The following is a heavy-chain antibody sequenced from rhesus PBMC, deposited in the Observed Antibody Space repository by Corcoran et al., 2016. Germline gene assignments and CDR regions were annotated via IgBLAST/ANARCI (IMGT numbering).Heavy chain of an antibody. CDR3: ATHLYSNYFDY. V-gene: IGHV1-111*02. CDR1: GYTYTGHY. J-gene: IGHJ4*01. Sequence: EVQLVQSGAEVKKPGASVKISCKASGYTYTGHYLHWGRQSPGKGFGWKGRVDPEDGKAIHAQKFQDRVTITADTSTDTAYMELSSLRSEDTAVYYCATHLYSNYFDYWGQGVLVTVSS. D-gene: IGHD4-23*01. CDR2: VDPEDGKA.